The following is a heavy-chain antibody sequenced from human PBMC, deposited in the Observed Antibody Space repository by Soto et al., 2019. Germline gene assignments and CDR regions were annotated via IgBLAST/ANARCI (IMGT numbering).Heavy chain of an antibody. Sequence: GGSLRLSCAASGFTFSDYYMSWIRQAPGKGLEWVSYISSSSSYTNYADSVKGRFTISRDNAKNSLYLQMNSLRAEDTAVYYCARSSPMVRGIFDYWGQGTLVTVSS. V-gene: IGHV3-11*06. CDR3: ARSSPMVRGIFDY. D-gene: IGHD3-10*01. J-gene: IGHJ4*02. CDR2: ISSSSSYT. CDR1: GFTFSDYY.